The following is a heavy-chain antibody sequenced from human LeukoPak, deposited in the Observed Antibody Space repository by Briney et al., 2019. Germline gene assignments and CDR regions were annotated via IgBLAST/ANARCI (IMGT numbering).Heavy chain of an antibody. CDR3: ARIDGSSDNY. D-gene: IGHD6-6*01. CDR2: INWNGGST. CDR1: GFTFDDYG. V-gene: IGHV3-20*04. J-gene: IGHJ4*02. Sequence: GGSLRLSCAASGFTFDDYGMSWVRQAPGKGLEWVSGINWNGGSTGYADSVKGRFTISRDNSKNTLYLQMNSLRAEDTAVYYCARIDGSSDNYWGQGTLVTVSS.